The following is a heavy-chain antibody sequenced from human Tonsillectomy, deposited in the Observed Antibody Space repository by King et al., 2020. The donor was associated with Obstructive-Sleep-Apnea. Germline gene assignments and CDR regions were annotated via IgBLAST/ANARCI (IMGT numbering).Heavy chain of an antibody. J-gene: IGHJ3*02. Sequence: VQLQESGPGLVKPSQTLSLTCTVSGGSISSGGYYWSWIRQHPGKGLEWIGYIYYSGSTYYNPSLKSRVTISVDTSKNQYSLKLSSVTAADTAVYDCAGEAGAYYYDSSGYNAFDIWGQGTMVTVSS. V-gene: IGHV4-31*03. CDR2: IYYSGST. D-gene: IGHD3-22*01. CDR3: AGEAGAYYYDSSGYNAFDI. CDR1: GGSISSGGYY.